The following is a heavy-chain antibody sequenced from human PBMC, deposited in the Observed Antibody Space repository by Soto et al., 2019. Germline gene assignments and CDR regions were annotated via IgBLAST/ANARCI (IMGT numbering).Heavy chain of an antibody. CDR1: GGSISSYF. V-gene: IGHV4-59*01. Sequence: QVQLQESGPGLVKPSETLSLTCTVSGGSISSYFWSWIRQPPGKGLEWIGYIYYTGSTNYNPSLKSRVNISVDTSKNQFSLQLSSVTAADTAVYYCANFNWYLDLWGRGTLVTVSS. J-gene: IGHJ2*01. CDR3: ANFNWYLDL. CDR2: IYYTGST.